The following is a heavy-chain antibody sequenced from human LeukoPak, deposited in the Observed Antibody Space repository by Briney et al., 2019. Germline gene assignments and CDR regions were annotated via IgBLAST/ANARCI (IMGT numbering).Heavy chain of an antibody. CDR1: GGSISSGSYY. D-gene: IGHD3-22*01. CDR3: ARGVTGMYYYDSSGYYPFDY. Sequence: SQTLSLTCTVSGGSISSGSYYWRWIRQPAGKGLEWIGRIYTSGSTNYNPSLKSRVTISVDTSKNQFSLKLSSVTAADTAVYYCARGVTGMYYYDSSGYYPFDYWGQGTLVTVSS. CDR2: IYTSGST. V-gene: IGHV4-61*02. J-gene: IGHJ4*02.